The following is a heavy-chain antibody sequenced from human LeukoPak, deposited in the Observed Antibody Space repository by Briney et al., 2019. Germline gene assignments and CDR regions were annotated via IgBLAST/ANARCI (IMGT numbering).Heavy chain of an antibody. D-gene: IGHD3-22*01. CDR1: GFTFSNYA. CDR2: ISGSGGST. Sequence: GGSLRLSCAASGFTFSNYAMSWVRQAPGKGLEWVSAISGSGGSTYYADSVKGRFTISRDNSKNTLYLQMNSLRAEDTAVYYCAKDGIYYYDSSGYPDYWGQGTLVTVSS. CDR3: AKDGIYYYDSSGYPDY. J-gene: IGHJ4*02. V-gene: IGHV3-23*01.